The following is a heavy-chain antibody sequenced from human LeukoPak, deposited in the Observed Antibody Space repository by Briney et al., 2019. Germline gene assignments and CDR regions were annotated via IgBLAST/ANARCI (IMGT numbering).Heavy chain of an antibody. CDR2: ISGSDST. J-gene: IGHJ4*02. Sequence: GGSLRLSCAASGFTFSSFAMSWVRQAPGKGLEWVSAISGSDSTYYADSVKGRFTISRDNSKNTLYLQMNSLRAEDTAVYYCARDLNYYDSSGYGHWGQGTLVTVSS. V-gene: IGHV3-23*01. CDR1: GFTFSSFA. CDR3: ARDLNYYDSSGYGH. D-gene: IGHD3-22*01.